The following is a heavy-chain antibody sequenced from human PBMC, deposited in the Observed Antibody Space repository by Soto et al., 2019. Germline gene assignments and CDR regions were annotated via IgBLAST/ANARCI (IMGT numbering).Heavy chain of an antibody. CDR1: GGSITSANW. J-gene: IGHJ5*02. V-gene: IGHV4-4*02. CDR3: ARVLRGWFDP. CDR2: ISRSGTT. Sequence: SVTMSLTCAVSGGSITSANWWTWVRLPPGGGLEWIGEISRSGTTNYKASLKSRVTMSVDKTKNDVSLKLTSVTAADTAVYYCARVLRGWFDPWGQGTPVTVPS.